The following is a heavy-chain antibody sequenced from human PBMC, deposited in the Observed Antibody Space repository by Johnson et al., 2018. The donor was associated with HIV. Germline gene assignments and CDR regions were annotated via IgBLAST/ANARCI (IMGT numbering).Heavy chain of an antibody. D-gene: IGHD5-24*01. Sequence: EVQLVESGGGLVQPGGSLRLSCAASGFTVSSNYMSWVRQAPGKGLEWVSVIYSGGSTYYADSVKGRFTISRDNAKNSLYLQMNSLKVEDTAVYYCARRSGYGFDMWGQGTMVTVSS. CDR3: ARRSGYGFDM. CDR2: IYSGGST. CDR1: GFTVSSNY. J-gene: IGHJ3*02. V-gene: IGHV3-66*01.